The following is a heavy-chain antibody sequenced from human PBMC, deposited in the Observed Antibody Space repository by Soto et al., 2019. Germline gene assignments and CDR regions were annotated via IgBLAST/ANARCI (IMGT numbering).Heavy chain of an antibody. D-gene: IGHD6-19*01. CDR1: GFRFSAYG. Sequence: GSLRLCAGDSGFRFSAYGMNWVRQAPGKGLEWVSLISGSGDTTYYEDSVKGRFTISRDNAKNTLYLQMNRLRAEDTAAYYCAKDMLQWLVVGHDAFGRWGQGTIVTVS. CDR2: ISGSGDTT. V-gene: IGHV3-23*01. CDR3: AKDMLQWLVVGHDAFGR. J-gene: IGHJ3*01.